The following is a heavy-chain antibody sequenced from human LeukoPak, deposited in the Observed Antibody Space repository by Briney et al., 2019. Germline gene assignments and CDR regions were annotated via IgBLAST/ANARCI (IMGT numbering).Heavy chain of an antibody. V-gene: IGHV3-15*01. CDR1: GFSFSNAW. J-gene: IGHJ4*02. CDR3: TRGSNSDDSSDFDH. D-gene: IGHD3-22*01. CDR2: IKTKTVPGTT. Sequence: GGSLRLSCAASGFSFSNAWMNRVRQAPGKGLEWVGRIKTKTVPGTTEYAAPVKGRFTISRDDSKNTLYLQMNSLKTEDTAVYYCTRGSNSDDSSDFDHWGQGTLVTVSS.